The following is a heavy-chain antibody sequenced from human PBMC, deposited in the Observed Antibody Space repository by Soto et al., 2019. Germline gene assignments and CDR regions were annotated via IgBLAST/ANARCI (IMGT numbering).Heavy chain of an antibody. V-gene: IGHV3-30*04. CDR3: AIPMYNYDSSGSTAY. D-gene: IGHD3-22*01. Sequence: PGGSLRLSCGVSEFTFRSYAMYWAGQALDKRMEWVTVITQDGSQKYYADYMKGRFTISRDNSKNTLYLQMNSLRAEDTAVYYCAIPMYNYDSSGSTAYCGQGNLVTVSS. CDR2: ITQDGSQK. CDR1: EFTFRSYA. J-gene: IGHJ4*02.